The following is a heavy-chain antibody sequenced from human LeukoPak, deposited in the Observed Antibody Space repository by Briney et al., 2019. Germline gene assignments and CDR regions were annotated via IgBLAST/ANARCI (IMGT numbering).Heavy chain of an antibody. CDR3: ATISYENAFDI. V-gene: IGHV3-53*01. Sequence: PGGSLRLSCAASGFTVSSNYMSWVRQAPGKGLEWVSVIYSGGSTYYADSVKGRFTTSRDNPKNTLYLQMNSLRAEDTAVYYCATISYENAFDIWGQGTMVTVSS. CDR2: IYSGGST. D-gene: IGHD3-3*01. J-gene: IGHJ3*02. CDR1: GFTVSSNY.